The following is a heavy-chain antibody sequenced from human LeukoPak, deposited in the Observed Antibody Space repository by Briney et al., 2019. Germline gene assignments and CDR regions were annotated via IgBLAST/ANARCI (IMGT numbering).Heavy chain of an antibody. V-gene: IGHV1-2*02. CDR2: IKPNNGDT. CDR1: GYSFTDYY. J-gene: IGHJ4*02. Sequence: ASVKVSCKVSGYSFTDYYMHWLRQAPGQGLEWMGWIKPNNGDTYYIQTFQGRVTMTRDTSINTAYMALSSLRSDDTAVYYCAKVHGQIYSGSYSLDYWGQGTLVTVSS. D-gene: IGHD1-26*01. CDR3: AKVHGQIYSGSYSLDY.